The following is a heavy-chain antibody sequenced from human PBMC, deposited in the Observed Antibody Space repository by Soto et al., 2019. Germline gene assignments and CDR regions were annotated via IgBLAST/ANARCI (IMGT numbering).Heavy chain of an antibody. CDR2: IYYSGST. V-gene: IGHV4-30-4*01. CDR1: GGSISSGDYY. Sequence: SETLSLTCTVSGGSISSGDYYWSWIRQPPGKGLEWIGYIYYSGSTYYNPSLKSRVTISVDTSKNQFSLKLSSVTAADTAVYYCARGHYYGSGSYYNVGGCYYGMDVWGQGTTVTVSS. CDR3: ARGHYYGSGSYYNVGGCYYGMDV. J-gene: IGHJ6*02. D-gene: IGHD3-10*01.